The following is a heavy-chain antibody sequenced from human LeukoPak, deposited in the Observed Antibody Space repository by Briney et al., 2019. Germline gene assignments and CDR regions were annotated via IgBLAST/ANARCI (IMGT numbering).Heavy chain of an antibody. CDR1: GYTFTDYY. CDR3: ALMAGYGSEGIGY. D-gene: IGHD2-8*02. CDR2: INPNTGDT. V-gene: IGHV1-2*04. J-gene: IGHJ4*02. Sequence: ASVKVSCKASGYTFTDYYMQWVRQAPGQGLEWMGWINPNTGDTNYAQKFQGWVTMTRDTSITTAYMELSRLTSDDTAVYYCALMAGYGSEGIGYWGQGTLVTVSS.